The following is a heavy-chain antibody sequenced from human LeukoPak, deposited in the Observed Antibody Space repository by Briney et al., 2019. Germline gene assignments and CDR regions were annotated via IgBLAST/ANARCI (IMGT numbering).Heavy chain of an antibody. CDR2: IRTKVDSYAT. CDR3: ARPSSGFHF. J-gene: IGHJ4*02. D-gene: IGHD3-22*01. Sequence: GGSLRLSCAASGFIISDFAMHWVRQASGKGLEWVGRIRTKVDSYATTYAASVKGRFTVSRDDSKNTAYPEMNSLKSEDTAVYYCARPSSGFHFWGQGTLVTVSS. V-gene: IGHV3-73*01. CDR1: GFIISDFA.